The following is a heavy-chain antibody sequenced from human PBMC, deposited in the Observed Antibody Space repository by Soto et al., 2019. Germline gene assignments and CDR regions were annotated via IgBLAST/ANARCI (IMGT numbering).Heavy chain of an antibody. D-gene: IGHD6-19*01. V-gene: IGHV1-69*02. J-gene: IGHJ4*02. CDR3: ASRYNNGWIGETDY. Sequence: QVQLVQSGAEVKKPGSSVKVSCKASGGTFSSFTINWVRQAPGQGLEWVGRIVPIFGVPSYAQKFQGRVTITADKSTSTASMELRSLRSEDTAVFYCASRYNNGWIGETDYWGQGTLVTVSS. CDR1: GGTFSSFT. CDR2: IVPIFGVP.